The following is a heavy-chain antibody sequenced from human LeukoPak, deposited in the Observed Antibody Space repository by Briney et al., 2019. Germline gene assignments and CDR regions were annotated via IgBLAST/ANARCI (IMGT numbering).Heavy chain of an antibody. CDR2: INHSGST. V-gene: IGHV4-34*01. CDR3: ARGRVVVVAASYYYGMDV. J-gene: IGHJ6*02. CDR1: GGSFSGYY. D-gene: IGHD2-15*01. Sequence: SGTLSLTCAVYGGSFSGYYWSWIRQPPGKGLEWIGEINHSGSTNYNPSLKSRVTISVDTSKNQFSLKLSSVTAADTAVYYCARGRVVVVAASYYYGMDVWGQGTTVTVSS.